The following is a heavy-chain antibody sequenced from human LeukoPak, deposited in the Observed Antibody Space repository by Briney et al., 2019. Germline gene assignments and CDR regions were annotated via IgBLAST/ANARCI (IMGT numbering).Heavy chain of an antibody. D-gene: IGHD3-10*01. CDR3: ARVIGFGELSLGH. J-gene: IGHJ4*02. Sequence: ASVKVSCKAFGYTFTSNYIHWVRQAPGQGLEWMGWINPKSGGTNYAQKFQGRVTMTRDTSISTAYMELSRLRSDDTAVYFCARVIGFGELSLGHWGQGTLVTVSS. CDR1: GYTFTSNY. V-gene: IGHV1-2*02. CDR2: INPKSGGT.